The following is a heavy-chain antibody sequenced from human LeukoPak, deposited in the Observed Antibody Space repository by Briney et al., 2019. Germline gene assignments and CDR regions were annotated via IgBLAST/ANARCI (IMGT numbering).Heavy chain of an antibody. Sequence: SVKVSCKASGGTFSSYAISWVRQAPGQGLEWMGRIIPILGIANYAQKFQGRVTITADRSTSTAYMELSSLRSEDTAVYYCARGGEYYDSSGYPQRADYWGQGTLVTVSS. CDR3: ARGGEYYDSSGYPQRADY. CDR1: GGTFSSYA. V-gene: IGHV1-69*04. J-gene: IGHJ4*02. CDR2: IIPILGIA. D-gene: IGHD3-22*01.